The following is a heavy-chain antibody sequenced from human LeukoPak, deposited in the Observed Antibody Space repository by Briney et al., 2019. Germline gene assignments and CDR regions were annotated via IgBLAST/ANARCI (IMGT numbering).Heavy chain of an antibody. CDR3: ARVGYQLPHAFDI. J-gene: IGHJ3*02. D-gene: IGHD2-2*01. Sequence: GGSLRLSCAASGFSFSSYWMSWVRQAPGKGLEWVANIKQDGSEKYYVDSAKGRFTISRDNAKNSLYLQMDSLRAEDTAVYYCARVGYQLPHAFDIWGQGTMVTVSS. CDR1: GFSFSSYW. CDR2: IKQDGSEK. V-gene: IGHV3-7*03.